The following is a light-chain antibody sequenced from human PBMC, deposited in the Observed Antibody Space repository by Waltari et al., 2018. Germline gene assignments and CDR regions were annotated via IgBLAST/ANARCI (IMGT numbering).Light chain of an antibody. CDR2: LGS. CDR3: MQALQRGT. Sequence: EIVMTQSTLSLPVTPGEPAAVSCRSSQSLLHSKGYNDSDGYLRKPGQAPQLLIYLGSNRASGVPDRFSGSGSGTDFTLKISRVEAEDVGVYYCMQALQRGTFGPGTKVDIK. J-gene: IGKJ3*01. CDR1: QSLLHSKGYND. V-gene: IGKV2-28*01.